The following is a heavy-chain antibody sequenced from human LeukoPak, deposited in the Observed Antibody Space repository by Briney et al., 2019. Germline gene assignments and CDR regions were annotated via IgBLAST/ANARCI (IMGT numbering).Heavy chain of an antibody. CDR2: ISSSGETI. Sequence: GGSLRLSCAASGFTFTDYNMIWIRQAPGKGLEWLSYISSSGETIYYADSVKGRLTISRDNAKNSLFLQMNSLRAEDTAVYFCAKAGGQNYYYSYMDVWGKGTTVTVS. V-gene: IGHV3-11*01. CDR1: GFTFTDYN. D-gene: IGHD3-16*01. J-gene: IGHJ6*03. CDR3: AKAGGQNYYYSYMDV.